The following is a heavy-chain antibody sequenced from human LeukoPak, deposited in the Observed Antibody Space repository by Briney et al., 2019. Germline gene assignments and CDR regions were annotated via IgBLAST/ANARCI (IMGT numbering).Heavy chain of an antibody. CDR1: GGSFSGYY. V-gene: IGHV4-34*01. Sequence: NPSETLSLTCAVYGGSFSGYYWSWIRQPSGKGLEWIGEINHSGSTNYNPSLKSRVTISVDTSKNQFSLKLSSVTAADTAVYYCARGIQLWLRLRRNNYFDYWGQGTLVTVSS. CDR2: INHSGST. J-gene: IGHJ4*02. CDR3: ARGIQLWLRLRRNNYFDY. D-gene: IGHD5-18*01.